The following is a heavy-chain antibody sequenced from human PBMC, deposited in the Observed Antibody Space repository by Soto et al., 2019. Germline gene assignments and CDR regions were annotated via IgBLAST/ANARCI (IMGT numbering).Heavy chain of an antibody. D-gene: IGHD6-6*01. CDR2: IIPFFGTP. J-gene: IGHJ5*02. CDR3: ARENSSSWFGP. V-gene: IGHV1-69*12. CDR1: GGTFSNYG. Sequence: QVQLVQSGAEVKKPGSSVKVSCKASGGTFSNYGISWVRQAPGQGLEWMGGIIPFFGTPNYAQKFQGRVTITADEPTTTAYMELSSLRSEDTAFYYCARENSSSWFGPWGQGTLVTVSS.